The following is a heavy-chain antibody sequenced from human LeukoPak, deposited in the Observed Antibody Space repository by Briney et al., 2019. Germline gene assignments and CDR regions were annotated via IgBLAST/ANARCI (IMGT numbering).Heavy chain of an antibody. CDR1: GGSFSGYY. V-gene: IGHV4-34*01. Sequence: SETLSLTCAVYGGSFSGYYWSWIRQPPGKGLEWIREINHSGSTNYNPSLKSRVTISVDTSKNQFSLKLSSVTAADTAVYYCARRPRVVPAASYYYGMDVWGKGTTVTVSS. CDR3: ARRPRVVPAASYYYGMDV. J-gene: IGHJ6*04. CDR2: INHSGST. D-gene: IGHD2-2*01.